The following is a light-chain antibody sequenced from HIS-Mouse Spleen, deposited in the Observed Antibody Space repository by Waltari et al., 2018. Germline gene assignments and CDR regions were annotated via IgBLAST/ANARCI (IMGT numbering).Light chain of an antibody. V-gene: IGLV3-10*01. Sequence: SYELKQPPSVSVSPGQTAMITYSGDSLPKKYAYWDQQKSGQDPVLVIYEDSKRPSGIPERFSGSSSGTMATLTISGAQVEDEADYYCYSTDSSGNHRVFGGGTKLTVL. J-gene: IGLJ2*01. CDR1: SLPKKY. CDR2: EDS. CDR3: YSTDSSGNHRV.